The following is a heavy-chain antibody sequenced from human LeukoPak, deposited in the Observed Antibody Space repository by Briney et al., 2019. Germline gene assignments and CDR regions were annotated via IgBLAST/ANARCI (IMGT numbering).Heavy chain of an antibody. J-gene: IGHJ4*02. V-gene: IGHV1-2*06. Sequence: ASVKVSCKASGHTFTGYYMHWVRQAPGQGLEWMGRINPNSGGTNYAQKFQGRVTMTRDTSISTAYMELSRLRSDDTAVYYCASLGEARYCSGGSCFGGWGRGTLVTVSS. D-gene: IGHD2-15*01. CDR2: INPNSGGT. CDR3: ASLGEARYCSGGSCFGG. CDR1: GHTFTGYY.